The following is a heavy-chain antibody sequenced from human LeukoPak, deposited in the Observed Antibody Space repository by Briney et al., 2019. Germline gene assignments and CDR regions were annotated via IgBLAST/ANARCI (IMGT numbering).Heavy chain of an antibody. CDR2: IYYSGST. Sequence: SETLSLTCTISGGSISSYYWSWIRQPPGKGLEWIGYIYYSGSTNYNPSLKSRVTISVDTSKNQLSLKLSSVTAADTAVYYCARDRGGYNSFDYWGQGTLVTVSS. J-gene: IGHJ4*02. CDR1: GGSISSYY. V-gene: IGHV4-59*01. CDR3: ARDRGGYNSFDY. D-gene: IGHD5-24*01.